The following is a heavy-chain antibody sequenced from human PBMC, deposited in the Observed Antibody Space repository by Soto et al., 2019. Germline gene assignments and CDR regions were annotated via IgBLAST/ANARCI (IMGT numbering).Heavy chain of an antibody. V-gene: IGHV4-30-4*08. CDR3: ARGREYYDILTGYYHGSITSPGAFDI. Sequence: PSETLSLTCTVSAGSISRGDYYSSWLRQPPAKGLEWIGYIYYSGSTYYNPSLKSRVTISVDTSKNQFSLKLSSVTAADTAVYYCARGREYYDILTGYYHGSITSPGAFDIWGQGTMVTVSS. D-gene: IGHD3-9*01. CDR2: IYYSGST. CDR1: AGSISRGDYY. J-gene: IGHJ3*02.